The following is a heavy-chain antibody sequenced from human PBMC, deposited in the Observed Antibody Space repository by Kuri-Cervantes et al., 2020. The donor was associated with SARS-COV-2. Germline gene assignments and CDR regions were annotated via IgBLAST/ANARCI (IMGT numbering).Heavy chain of an antibody. J-gene: IGHJ6*02. CDR3: AQGRGVAATSSVDYYGMDV. CDR1: GGTFSSYA. Sequence: SVKVSCKASGGTFSSYAISWVRQAPGQGLEWMGGIVPIFGTANYAQKFQGRVTITADESTSTAYMELSSLRSEDTAVYYCAQGRGVAATSSVDYYGMDVWGQGTTVTVSS. D-gene: IGHD2-15*01. V-gene: IGHV1-69*13. CDR2: IVPIFGTA.